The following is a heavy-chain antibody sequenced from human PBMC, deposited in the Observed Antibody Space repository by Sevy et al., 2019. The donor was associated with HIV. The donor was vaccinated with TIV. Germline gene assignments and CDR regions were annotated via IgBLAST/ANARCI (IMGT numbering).Heavy chain of an antibody. J-gene: IGHJ1*01. CDR3: ARARMEYSSSLEYFQH. D-gene: IGHD6-6*01. Sequence: GGSLRLSCAASGFTFSTYSMNWVRQAPGKGLEWVSFISSSSSYIYYADSVKGRFTISRDKAKNSLYLQMNSLTAEDTAVYYCARARMEYSSSLEYFQHWGQGTLVTVSS. CDR1: GFTFSTYS. CDR2: ISSSSSYI. V-gene: IGHV3-21*01.